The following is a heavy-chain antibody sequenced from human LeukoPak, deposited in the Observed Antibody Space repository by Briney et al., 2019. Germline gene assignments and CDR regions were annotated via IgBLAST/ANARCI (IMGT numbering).Heavy chain of an antibody. J-gene: IGHJ4*02. CDR1: GFTFSNFW. Sequence: GGSLRLSCAASGFTFSNFWMSWVRQAPGQGLEWVANIKGDGSEKYHVDSVKGRFTISRDNAKNSLYLQMNSLRAEDTAVYYCAKFPYGDYVHYWGQGTLVTVSS. CDR3: AKFPYGDYVHY. D-gene: IGHD4-17*01. V-gene: IGHV3-7*05. CDR2: IKGDGSEK.